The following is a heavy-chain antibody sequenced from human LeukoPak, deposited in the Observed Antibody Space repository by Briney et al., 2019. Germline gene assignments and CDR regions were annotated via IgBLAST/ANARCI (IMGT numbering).Heavy chain of an antibody. CDR3: ARDQRPAYYYDSSGYYYDY. Sequence: PGGSLRLSCAASGFTFSSYAMSWVRQAPGKGLEWVSAISGSGGSTYYADSVKGRFTISRDNSKNTLYLQMNSLRAEDTAVYYCARDQRPAYYYDSSGYYYDYWGQGTLVTVSS. CDR2: ISGSGGST. D-gene: IGHD3-22*01. J-gene: IGHJ4*02. V-gene: IGHV3-23*01. CDR1: GFTFSSYA.